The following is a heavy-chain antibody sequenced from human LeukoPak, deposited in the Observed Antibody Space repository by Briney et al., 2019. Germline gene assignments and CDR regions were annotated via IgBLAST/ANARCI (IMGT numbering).Heavy chain of an antibody. J-gene: IGHJ4*02. CDR2: IYYSGST. CDR1: GGSISSGGYN. CDR3: ARSVYSSSVDY. V-gene: IGHV4-31*03. D-gene: IGHD6-6*01. Sequence: SQTLSLTCTVSGGSISSGGYNWSWIRQHPGKGLEWIGYIYYSGSTYYNPSLKSRVTISVDTSKNQFSLKLSSVTAAGTAVYYCARSVYSSSVDYWGQGTLVTVSS.